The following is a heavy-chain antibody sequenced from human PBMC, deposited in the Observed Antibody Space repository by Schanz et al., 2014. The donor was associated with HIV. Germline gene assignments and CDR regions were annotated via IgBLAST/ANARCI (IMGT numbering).Heavy chain of an antibody. D-gene: IGHD3-22*01. V-gene: IGHV3-23*01. CDR2: ITESGGRT. Sequence: EVQLLESGGGLVQPGGSLRLSCSASGFTFDNYAMTWVRHAPGKGLEWVSSITESGGRTYSADSVNGRFTISRDNSKNTLYLQMTALRTDDTAVYYCAKPEYDSRGNSQSHFDYWGQGTLVTVSS. CDR3: AKPEYDSRGNSQSHFDY. CDR1: GFTFDNYA. J-gene: IGHJ4*02.